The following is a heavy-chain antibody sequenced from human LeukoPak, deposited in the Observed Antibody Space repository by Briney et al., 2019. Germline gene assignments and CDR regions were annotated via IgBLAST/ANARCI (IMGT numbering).Heavy chain of an antibody. J-gene: IGHJ4*02. CDR1: GFTFSSYA. Sequence: AGGSLRLSCAASGFTFSSYAMSWVRQAPGKGLEWVSAISGSGGSTYFADSVKGRFTISRDNSKNTLYLQMNSLRAEDTAVYYCAKKARIAAAGRNDYWGQGTLVTVSS. V-gene: IGHV3-23*01. CDR3: AKKARIAAAGRNDY. D-gene: IGHD6-13*01. CDR2: ISGSGGST.